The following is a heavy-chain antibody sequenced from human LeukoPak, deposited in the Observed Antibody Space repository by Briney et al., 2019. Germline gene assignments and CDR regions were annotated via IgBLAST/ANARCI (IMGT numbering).Heavy chain of an antibody. CDR2: ISGSGGST. CDR1: GFTFSSYA. V-gene: IGHV3-23*01. J-gene: IGHJ6*02. D-gene: IGHD6-13*01. CDR3: AKPAAAVVPYYYCYYGMDV. Sequence: GGSLRLSCAASGFTFSSYAMSWVRQAPGKGLEWVTAISGSGGSTYYADSVKGRFTISRDNSKNTLYLQMNSLRAEDTAVYYCAKPAAAVVPYYYCYYGMDVWGQGTTVTVSS.